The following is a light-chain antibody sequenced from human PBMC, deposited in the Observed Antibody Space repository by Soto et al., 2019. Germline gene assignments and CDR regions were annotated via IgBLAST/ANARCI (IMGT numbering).Light chain of an antibody. CDR1: RSVTSNY. J-gene: IGKJ2*01. V-gene: IGKV3-20*01. Sequence: EMVLTQSPGTLYLSPGERATLSCRASRSVTSNYLAWYQLKPGQAPRILIYGASNRATGIPDRFSGSGSGTDFTLTISRLEPEDFGVYFCQQYGNSPPNTFRQGTK. CDR3: QQYGNSPPNT. CDR2: GAS.